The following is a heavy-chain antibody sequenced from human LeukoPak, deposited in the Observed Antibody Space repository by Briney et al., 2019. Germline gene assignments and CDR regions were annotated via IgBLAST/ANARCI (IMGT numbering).Heavy chain of an antibody. CDR2: ISYDGSNK. CDR1: GFTFSSYG. CDR3: AKGGRGYRTFDY. D-gene: IGHD5-18*01. V-gene: IGHV3-30*18. Sequence: GGSLRLSRAASGFTFSSYGMHWVRQAPGKGLEWVAVISYDGSNKYYADSVKGRFTISRDNSKNTLYLQMNSLRAEDTAVYYCAKGGRGYRTFDYWGQGTLVTVSS. J-gene: IGHJ4*02.